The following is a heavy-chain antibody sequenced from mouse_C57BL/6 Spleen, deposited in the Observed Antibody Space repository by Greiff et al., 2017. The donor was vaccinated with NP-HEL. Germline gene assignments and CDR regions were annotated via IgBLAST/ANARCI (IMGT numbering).Heavy chain of an antibody. D-gene: IGHD2-4*01. CDR1: GFSLTSYG. V-gene: IGHV2-2*01. CDR3: ARNSDYDYDNRVDY. CDR2: IWSGGST. J-gene: IGHJ2*01. Sequence: VQLQQSGPGLVQPSQSLSITCTVSGFSLTSYGVHWVRQSPGKGLEWLGVIWSGGSTDYNAAFISRLSISKDNSKSQVFFKMNSLQADDTAIYYCARNSDYDYDNRVDYWGQGTTLTVSS.